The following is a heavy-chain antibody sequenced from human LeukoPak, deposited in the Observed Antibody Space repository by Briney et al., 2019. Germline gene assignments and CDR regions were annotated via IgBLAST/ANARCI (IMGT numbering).Heavy chain of an antibody. Sequence: SETLSLTCTVSGVSISSGTYYWTWIRQPAGKGLKWLGRIYTNGSTNYNPSLKSRVTISVDTSKNQFSLKLSSVTAADTAVYYCARHGLGSGWYMLYDDAFDIWGQGTMVTVSS. V-gene: IGHV4-61*02. CDR1: GVSISSGTYY. CDR2: IYTNGST. CDR3: ARHGLGSGWYMLYDDAFDI. D-gene: IGHD6-19*01. J-gene: IGHJ3*02.